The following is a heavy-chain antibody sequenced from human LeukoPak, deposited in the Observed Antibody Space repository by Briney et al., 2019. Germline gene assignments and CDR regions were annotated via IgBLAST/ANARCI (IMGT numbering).Heavy chain of an antibody. CDR1: GFTFSSYS. CDR2: ISSSSSYI. D-gene: IGHD3-22*01. Sequence: GGSLRLSCAASGFTFSSYSMNWVRQAPGKGLEWVSSISSSSSYIYYADSVKGRFTISRDNAKNSLYLQMNSLRAEDTAVYYCARDGVYDSSGYTPYYFDYWGQGTLVTVSS. CDR3: ARDGVYDSSGYTPYYFDY. J-gene: IGHJ4*02. V-gene: IGHV3-21*01.